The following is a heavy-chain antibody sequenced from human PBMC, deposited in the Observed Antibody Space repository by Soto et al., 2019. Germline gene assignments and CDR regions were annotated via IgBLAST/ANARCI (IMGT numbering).Heavy chain of an antibody. J-gene: IGHJ4*02. CDR1: GGSISSGGDY. D-gene: IGHD2-21*01. CDR2: IYYSGST. CDR3: ARVLNCGGDCYSGFDY. V-gene: IGHV4-31*03. Sequence: PSETLSLTCTVSGGSISSGGDYWSWIRQHPGKGLEWIGYIYYSGSTYYSPSLKSRVTISVDTSKNQFSLKLSSVTAADTAVYYCARVLNCGGDCYSGFDYWGQGTLVTVSS.